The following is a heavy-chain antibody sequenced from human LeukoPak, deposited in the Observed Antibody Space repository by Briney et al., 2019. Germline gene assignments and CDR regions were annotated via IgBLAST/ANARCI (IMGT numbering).Heavy chain of an antibody. V-gene: IGHV1-8*01. CDR2: MNPNSGNT. J-gene: IGHJ4*02. CDR1: GYTFTSYD. D-gene: IGHD3-9*01. CDR3: ARVGYDILTGTYYFDY. Sequence: GASVTVSCKASGYTFTSYDINWVRQAPGQGLEWMGWMNPNSGNTVYAQKFQGRVTMTRNTSISTAYMELSSLRSEDTAVYYCARVGYDILTGTYYFDYWGQGTLVTVSS.